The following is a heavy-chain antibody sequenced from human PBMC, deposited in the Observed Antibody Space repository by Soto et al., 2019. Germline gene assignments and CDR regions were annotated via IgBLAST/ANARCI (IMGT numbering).Heavy chain of an antibody. J-gene: IGHJ3*02. CDR1: GGTFSSYA. CDR2: IIPIFGTA. Sequence: QVQLVQSGAEVKKPGSSVKVSCKASGGTFSSYAISWVRQAPGQGLEWMGGIIPIFGTANYAQKFQGRVTITADESTSTAYMELSSLRSEETAVYYCASSHGYCSGGGCSRSNDAFDIWGQGTMVTVSS. CDR3: ASSHGYCSGGGCSRSNDAFDI. V-gene: IGHV1-69*01. D-gene: IGHD2-15*01.